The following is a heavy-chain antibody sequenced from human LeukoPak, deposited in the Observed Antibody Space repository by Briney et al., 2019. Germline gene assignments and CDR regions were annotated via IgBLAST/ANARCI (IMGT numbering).Heavy chain of an antibody. CDR1: GGSISSSSYY. CDR3: ARAGEYYYDSSGTNWFDP. Sequence: SETLSLTCTVSGGSISSSSYYWGWIRQPPGKGLEWIGYIYYSGSTNYNPSLKSRVTISVDTSKNQFSLKLSSVTAADTAVYYCARAGEYYYDSSGTNWFDPWGQGTLVTVSS. D-gene: IGHD3-22*01. V-gene: IGHV4-61*05. CDR2: IYYSGST. J-gene: IGHJ5*02.